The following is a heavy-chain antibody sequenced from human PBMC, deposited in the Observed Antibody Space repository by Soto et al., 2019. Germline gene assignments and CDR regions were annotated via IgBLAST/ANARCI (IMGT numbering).Heavy chain of an antibody. V-gene: IGHV1-18*01. J-gene: IGHJ4*02. CDR3: ARSIMITFGGVIAIDY. Sequence: QVQLVQSGAAVKKPGATVKVSCKASGYTFTSYGISWERQAPGQGLEWLGWISAYNGNTNYAQKLQRRDTRTTDTATSTAYRELSSLRSDDSAVYYCARSIMITFGGVIAIDYWGQGTLVTVSS. D-gene: IGHD3-16*02. CDR1: GYTFTSYG. CDR2: ISAYNGNT.